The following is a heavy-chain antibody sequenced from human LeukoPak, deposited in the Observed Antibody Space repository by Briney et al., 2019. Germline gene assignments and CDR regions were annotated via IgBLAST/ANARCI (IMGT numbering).Heavy chain of an antibody. Sequence: ASVKVSCKASGYTFTSYAMNWVRQAPGQGLEWMGWINTNTGNPTYAQGFTGRFVFSLDTSVSTAYLQISSLKAEDTAVYYCAREITYYYDSSGYHRFDPWGQGTLVTVSS. CDR1: GYTFTSYA. CDR3: AREITYYYDSSGYHRFDP. J-gene: IGHJ5*02. D-gene: IGHD3-22*01. V-gene: IGHV7-4-1*02. CDR2: INTNTGNP.